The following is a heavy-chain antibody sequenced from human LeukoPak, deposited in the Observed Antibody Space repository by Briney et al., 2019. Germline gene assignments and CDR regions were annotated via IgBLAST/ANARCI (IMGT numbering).Heavy chain of an antibody. V-gene: IGHV4-34*01. CDR2: INPGGST. Sequence: SETLSLTCAVHGGSFSGYYWAWIRQPPGKGLEWIGEINPGGSTNYHPSLKRRVTISADTSKSQFSLELRSVTAADTAVFYCARAKSTVSTYFDSWGQGSLVTVSS. CDR3: ARAKSTVSTYFDS. J-gene: IGHJ4*02. CDR1: GGSFSGYY. D-gene: IGHD4-17*01.